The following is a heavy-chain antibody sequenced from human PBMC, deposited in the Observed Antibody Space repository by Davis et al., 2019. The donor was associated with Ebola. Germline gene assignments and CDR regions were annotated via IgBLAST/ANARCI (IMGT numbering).Heavy chain of an antibody. J-gene: IGHJ1*01. CDR1: GGSFSGYY. D-gene: IGHD2-2*01. CDR3: AILGRYCSSTSCYWGEYFQH. CDR2: INHSGST. V-gene: IGHV4-34*01. Sequence: PSETLSLTCAVYGGSFSGYYWSWIRQPPGKGLEWIGEINHSGSTNYNPSLKSRVTISVDTSKNQFSLKLSSVTAADTAVYYCAILGRYCSSTSCYWGEYFQHWGQGTLVTVSS.